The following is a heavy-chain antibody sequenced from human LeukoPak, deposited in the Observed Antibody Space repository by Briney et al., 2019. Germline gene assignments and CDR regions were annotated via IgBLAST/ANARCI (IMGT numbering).Heavy chain of an antibody. D-gene: IGHD5-12*01. CDR3: ARGGRTWLRFFDY. CDR1: GFTFSSYS. V-gene: IGHV3-48*04. CDR2: ISSSSSTI. Sequence: PGGSLRLSCAASGFTFSSYSMNWVRQAPGKGLEWVSYISSSSSTIYYADSVKGRFTISRDNAKNSLYLQMNSLRAEDTAVYYCARGGRTWLRFFDYWGQGTLVTVSS. J-gene: IGHJ4*02.